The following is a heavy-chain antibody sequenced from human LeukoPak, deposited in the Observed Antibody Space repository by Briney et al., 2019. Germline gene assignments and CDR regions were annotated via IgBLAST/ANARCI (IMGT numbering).Heavy chain of an antibody. J-gene: IGHJ6*03. Sequence: ASVKVSCKASGGTFSSYTISWVRQAPGQGPEWMGMINPSGGSTSYAQKFQGRVTMTRDMSTSTAYMELSSLRSEDTAVYYCARGLAYYYYMDVWGKGTTVTVSS. CDR3: ARGLAYYYYMDV. V-gene: IGHV1-46*01. CDR2: INPSGGST. CDR1: GGTFSSYT.